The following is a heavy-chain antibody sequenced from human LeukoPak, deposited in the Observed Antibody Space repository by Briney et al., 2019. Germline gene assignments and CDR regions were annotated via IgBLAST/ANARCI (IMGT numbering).Heavy chain of an antibody. Sequence: ASVKVSCKASGYTFTNYGISWVRQAPGQGLEWMGWISAYNGNTNYAQKLQGRVTMTIDTSTSTAYMELRSLRSDDTAVYYCAGGEVDSGYDYYYFDYWGQGTLVTVSS. J-gene: IGHJ4*02. D-gene: IGHD5-12*01. CDR2: ISAYNGNT. CDR3: AGGEVDSGYDYYYFDY. CDR1: GYTFTNYG. V-gene: IGHV1-18*01.